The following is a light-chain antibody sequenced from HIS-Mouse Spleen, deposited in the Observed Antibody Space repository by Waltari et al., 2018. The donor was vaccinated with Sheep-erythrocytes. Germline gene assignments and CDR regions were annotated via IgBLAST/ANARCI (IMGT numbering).Light chain of an antibody. Sequence: QSALTQPASVSGSPGQSITISCTRTSSDVGSYNLVSWYQQHPGKAPKLMIYEGSKRPSGVSNRFSGSTSGNTASLTISGLQAEDEADYYCCSYAGSSTWVFGGGTKLTVL. J-gene: IGLJ3*02. CDR2: EGS. CDR1: SSDVGSYNL. CDR3: CSYAGSSTWV. V-gene: IGLV2-23*01.